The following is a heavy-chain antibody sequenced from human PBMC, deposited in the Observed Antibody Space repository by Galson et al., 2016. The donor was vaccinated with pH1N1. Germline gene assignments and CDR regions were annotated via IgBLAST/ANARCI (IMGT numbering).Heavy chain of an antibody. V-gene: IGHV3-33*01. CDR2: IWYDGTKQ. D-gene: IGHD3-3*01. CDR3: ARGYDFSNGYFHYFDN. CDR1: GFTFRRSG. J-gene: IGHJ4*02. Sequence: SLRLSCAVSGFTFRRSGMHWVRQAPGKGLEWLALIWYDGTKQNYGDSVKGRVTISRDNSKNTLYLQLNSLRVEDTAVYFCARGYDFSNGYFHYFDNWGQGTLVTVSS.